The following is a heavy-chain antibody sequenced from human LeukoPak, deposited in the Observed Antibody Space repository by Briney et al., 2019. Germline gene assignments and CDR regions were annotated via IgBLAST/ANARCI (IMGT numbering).Heavy chain of an antibody. V-gene: IGHV5-51*01. CDR1: GYSSTSYW. D-gene: IGHD5-12*01. J-gene: IGHJ4*02. Sequence: GESLKISCKGSGYSSTSYWIGWVRQMPGKGLEWMGIIYPGDSDTRYSPSFQGQVTISADKSISTAYLQWSSLKASDTAMYYCARQKGLGGYSGYEPFDYWGQGTLVTVSS. CDR3: ARQKGLGGYSGYEPFDY. CDR2: IYPGDSDT.